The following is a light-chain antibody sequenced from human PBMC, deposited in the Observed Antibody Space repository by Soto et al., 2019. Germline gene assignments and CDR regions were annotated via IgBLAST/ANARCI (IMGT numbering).Light chain of an antibody. Sequence: DIQMTQSPSSLSVSVGDRVTITCQASHDITNFLNWYQQKPGKAPKLLIYDASNLETGVPSRFSGSGSGTDFTFTISSLQPEDIATYYCQQYDNLPITFGQGTRLEIK. CDR2: DAS. J-gene: IGKJ5*01. V-gene: IGKV1-33*01. CDR1: HDITNF. CDR3: QQYDNLPIT.